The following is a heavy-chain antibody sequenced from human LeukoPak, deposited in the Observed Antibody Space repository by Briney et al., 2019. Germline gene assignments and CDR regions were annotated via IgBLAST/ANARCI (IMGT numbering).Heavy chain of an antibody. J-gene: IGHJ4*02. CDR1: GFTFSDYY. CDR3: ARVAEQWLVRYYFDY. V-gene: IGHV3-11*01. Sequence: PGGSLRLSCAASGFTFSDYYMSWIRQAPGKGLEWVSYISSIGSTKYYADSVKGRFTISRDNAKNSLYLQMNSLRAEDTAVYCCARVAEQWLVRYYFDYWGQGTLVPVSS. CDR2: ISSIGSTK. D-gene: IGHD6-19*01.